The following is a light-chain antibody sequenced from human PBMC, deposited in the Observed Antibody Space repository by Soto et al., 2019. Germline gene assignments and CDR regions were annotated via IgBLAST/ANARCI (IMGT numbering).Light chain of an antibody. CDR1: QSVSSSY. CDR2: GAS. J-gene: IGKJ2*01. V-gene: IGKV3-20*01. Sequence: EIVLTQSPGTLSLSPGERATLSCRASQSVSSSYLAWYQHKPGQAPRLLIYGASSRATRIPDRFSGSGSGTDFTLAISRLEPEDFAVYYGQQYGSSPHTFGQGTKLEIK. CDR3: QQYGSSPHT.